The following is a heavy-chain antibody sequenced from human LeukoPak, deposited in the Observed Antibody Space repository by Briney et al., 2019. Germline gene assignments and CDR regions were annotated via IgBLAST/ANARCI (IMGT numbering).Heavy chain of an antibody. Sequence: SETLSLTCTVSGYSISSGYYWGWIRQPAGKGLEWIGRIYTSGSTNYNPSLKSRVTISVDTSKKQFSLKLSSVTAADTALYYCARSPMYYYDSSGYYVFGGQGTLVTVSS. CDR3: ARSPMYYYDSSGYYVF. CDR1: GYSISSGYY. CDR2: IYTSGST. D-gene: IGHD3-22*01. J-gene: IGHJ4*02. V-gene: IGHV4-61*02.